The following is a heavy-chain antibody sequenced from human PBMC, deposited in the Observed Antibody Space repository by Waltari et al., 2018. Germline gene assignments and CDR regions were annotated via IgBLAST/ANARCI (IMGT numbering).Heavy chain of an antibody. CDR2: IYTSGST. J-gene: IGHJ4*02. CDR3: ARGDGRKLGVFDY. Sequence: VQLVESGGGLVQPGGSLRLSCAASGFTFSSYWMHWVPQAPGKGLEWIGYIYTSGSTNYNPSLKSRVTISVDTSKNQFSLKLSSVTAADTAVYYCARGDGRKLGVFDYWGQGTLVTVSS. CDR1: GFTFSSYW. V-gene: IGHV4-4*09. D-gene: IGHD1-1*01.